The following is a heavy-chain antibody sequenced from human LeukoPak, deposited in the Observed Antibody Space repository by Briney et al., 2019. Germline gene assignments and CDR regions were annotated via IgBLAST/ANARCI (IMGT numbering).Heavy chain of an antibody. Sequence: GGSLRLSCAAPGFTVSSNYMSWVRQAPGKGLEWVSVIYSGGSTYYADSVKGRFTISRDNSKNTLYLQMNSLRAEDTAVYYCARDPSYDSSGYYYPPSGYWGQGTLVTVSS. V-gene: IGHV3-53*01. CDR1: GFTVSSNY. CDR2: IYSGGST. CDR3: ARDPSYDSSGYYYPPSGY. J-gene: IGHJ4*02. D-gene: IGHD3-22*01.